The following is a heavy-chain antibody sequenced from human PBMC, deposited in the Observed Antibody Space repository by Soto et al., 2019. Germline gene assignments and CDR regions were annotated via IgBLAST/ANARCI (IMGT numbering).Heavy chain of an antibody. V-gene: IGHV1-69*13. CDR1: GGTFSSYA. J-gene: IGHJ6*02. CDR2: IIPIFGTA. CDR3: ARDPNSSSPGNGMDV. D-gene: IGHD6-6*01. Sequence: ASVKVSCKASGGTFSSYAISWVRQAPGQGLEWMGGIIPIFGTANYAQKFQGRVTITADESTSTAYMELSSLRSEDTAVYYCARDPNSSSPGNGMDVWGQGTTVTVSS.